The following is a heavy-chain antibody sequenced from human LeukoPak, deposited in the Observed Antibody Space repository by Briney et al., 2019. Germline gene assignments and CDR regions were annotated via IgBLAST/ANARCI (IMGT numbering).Heavy chain of an antibody. Sequence: GGSLRLSCTASGFTFSSYSMNWVRQAPGKGLEWVSAISGSGGSTYYADSVKGRFTISRDNSKNTLYLQMNSLRAEDTAVYYCAKSNGGIFGVVITWYYYYGMDVWGQGTTVTVSS. CDR2: ISGSGGST. CDR1: GFTFSSYS. V-gene: IGHV3-23*01. J-gene: IGHJ6*02. CDR3: AKSNGGIFGVVITWYYYYGMDV. D-gene: IGHD3-3*01.